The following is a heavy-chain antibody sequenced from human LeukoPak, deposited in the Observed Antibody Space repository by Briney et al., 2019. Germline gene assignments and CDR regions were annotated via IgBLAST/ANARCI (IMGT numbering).Heavy chain of an antibody. Sequence: SETLSLTCTVSGGSISSYYWSWIRQPAGKGLEWIGYIYYSGSTNYNPSLKSRVTISVDTSKNQFSLKLSSVTAADTAVYYCARAVVVVAATFWFDPWGQGTLVTVSS. V-gene: IGHV4-59*01. J-gene: IGHJ5*02. CDR2: IYYSGST. D-gene: IGHD2-15*01. CDR1: GGSISSYY. CDR3: ARAVVVVAATFWFDP.